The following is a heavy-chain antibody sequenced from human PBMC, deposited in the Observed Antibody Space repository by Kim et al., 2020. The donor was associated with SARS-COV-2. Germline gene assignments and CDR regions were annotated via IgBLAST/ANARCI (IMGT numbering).Heavy chain of an antibody. Sequence: GGSLRLSCAASGFTFSSYDMHWVRQATGKGLEWVSAIGTAGDPYYPGSVKGRFTISRENAKNSLYLQMNSLRAGDTAVYYCARASYGDYGLYYYGMDVWGQGTTVTVSS. D-gene: IGHD4-17*01. CDR3: ARASYGDYGLYYYGMDV. CDR1: GFTFSSYD. J-gene: IGHJ6*02. V-gene: IGHV3-13*05. CDR2: IGTAGDP.